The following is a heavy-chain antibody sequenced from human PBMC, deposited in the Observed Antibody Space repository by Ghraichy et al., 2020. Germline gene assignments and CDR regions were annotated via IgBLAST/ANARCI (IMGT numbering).Heavy chain of an antibody. CDR1: GFTFSSYA. V-gene: IGHV3-30*04. D-gene: IGHD4-17*01. CDR2: ISYDGSNK. Sequence: GGSLRLSCAASGFTFSSYAMHWVRQAPGKGLEWVAVISYDGSNKYYADSVKGRFTISRDNSKNTLYLQMNSLRAEDTAVYYCARDESTVTTNFDYWGQGTLVTVSS. CDR3: ARDESTVTTNFDY. J-gene: IGHJ4*02.